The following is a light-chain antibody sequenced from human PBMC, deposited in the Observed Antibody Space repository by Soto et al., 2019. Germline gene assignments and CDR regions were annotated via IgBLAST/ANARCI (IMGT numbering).Light chain of an antibody. J-gene: IGKJ3*01. Sequence: EIVLTQSPGTLSLSPGERATLFCRASQSVSSSYLAWYQQKPGQAPRLLIYGASSRATGIPDRFSGSGSGTDFTLTISRLEPEDFAVYYCQQYGRAAFTFGPGTKVDIK. CDR1: QSVSSSY. V-gene: IGKV3-20*01. CDR3: QQYGRAAFT. CDR2: GAS.